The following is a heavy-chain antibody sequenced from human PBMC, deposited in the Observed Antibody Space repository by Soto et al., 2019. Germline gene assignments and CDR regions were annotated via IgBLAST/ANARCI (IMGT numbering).Heavy chain of an antibody. D-gene: IGHD2-2*01. J-gene: IGHJ4*02. CDR3: ATTPIHAPDLPNPPDY. CDR1: GGSISSGGYY. V-gene: IGHV4-31*03. Sequence: QVQLQESGPGLVKPSQTLSLTCTVSGGSISSGGYYWSWIRQHPGKGLEWIGYIYYSGSTYYNPSLKSRVTIFVDTSKNQFSLKLSSVTAADTAVYYCATTPIHAPDLPNPPDYWGQGTLVTVSS. CDR2: IYYSGST.